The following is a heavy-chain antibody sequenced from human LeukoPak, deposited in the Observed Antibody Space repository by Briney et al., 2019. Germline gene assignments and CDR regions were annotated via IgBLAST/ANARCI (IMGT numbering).Heavy chain of an antibody. D-gene: IGHD1-26*01. V-gene: IGHV3-48*03. CDR1: GFTFSSYE. J-gene: IGHJ4*02. CDR2: ISSSGTII. Sequence: PGGSLRLSCTASGFTFSSYEMNWVRQAPGKGLEWVSHISSSGTIIYYADSVKGRFTISRDNAKNSLYLQMNSLRAEDTAVYYCARDGRVTVGATRYGYWGQGTLVTVSS. CDR3: ARDGRVTVGATRYGY.